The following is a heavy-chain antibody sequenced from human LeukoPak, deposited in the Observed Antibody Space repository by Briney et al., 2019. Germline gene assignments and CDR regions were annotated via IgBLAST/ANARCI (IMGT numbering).Heavy chain of an antibody. D-gene: IGHD3-16*01. CDR1: GFTFDDYA. CDR3: ARATFGPTFDI. V-gene: IGHV3-9*01. J-gene: IGHJ3*02. Sequence: GGSLRLSCAASGFTFDDYAMHWVRQAPGKGLEWVSGISWNSVGIGYADSVKGRFTISRDNHKNSLYLQMNSLTAEDTAVYYCARATFGPTFDIWGQGTVVTVSS. CDR2: ISWNSVGI.